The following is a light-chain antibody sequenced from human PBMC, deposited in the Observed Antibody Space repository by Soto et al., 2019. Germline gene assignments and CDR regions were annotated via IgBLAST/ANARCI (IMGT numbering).Light chain of an antibody. CDR1: SSNIGSNT. V-gene: IGLV1-44*01. CDR3: AAWDDSLNAYV. Sequence: QSVLTQPPSASGTPGQRVTISCSGSSSNIGSNTVNWYQQLPGTAPKLLIYSNNQRPSGVPDRFSGSKSGTSASLAISGLQSDDEADYYCAAWDDSLNAYVFGTGTKLTVL. J-gene: IGLJ1*01. CDR2: SNN.